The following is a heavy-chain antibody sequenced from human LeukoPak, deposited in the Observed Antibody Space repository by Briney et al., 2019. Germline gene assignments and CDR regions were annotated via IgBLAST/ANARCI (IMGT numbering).Heavy chain of an antibody. J-gene: IGHJ4*02. Sequence: ASVKVSCKASGYTFTGYYMHWVRQAPGQGLEWMGWINPNSGGTNYAQKFQGRVTMTRDTSIGTAYMELSRMRSDDTAVFYCATSAEYSNSWVYFDYWGQGTLVTVSS. V-gene: IGHV1-2*02. CDR3: ATSAEYSNSWVYFDY. CDR2: INPNSGGT. CDR1: GYTFTGYY. D-gene: IGHD6-6*01.